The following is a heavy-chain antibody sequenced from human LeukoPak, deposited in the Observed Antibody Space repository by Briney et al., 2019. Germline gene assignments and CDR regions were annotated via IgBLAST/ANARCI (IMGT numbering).Heavy chain of an antibody. Sequence: PGGSLRLSCAASGFTFSNYAMSWVRQAPGKGLEWVSVIYSGGSTYYADSVKGRFTISRDNSKNTLYFEMNSLRAEDTAVYYCARPNLGYCSGGSCYLRYWGQGTLVTVSS. J-gene: IGHJ4*02. D-gene: IGHD2-15*01. CDR3: ARPNLGYCSGGSCYLRY. CDR2: IYSGGST. CDR1: GFTFSNYA. V-gene: IGHV3-53*01.